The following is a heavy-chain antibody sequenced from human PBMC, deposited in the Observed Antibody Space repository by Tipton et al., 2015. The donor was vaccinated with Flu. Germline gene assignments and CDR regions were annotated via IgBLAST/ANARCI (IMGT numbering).Heavy chain of an antibody. CDR2: IHRSGDT. Sequence: LRLSCSVSGDSIGSRYYWGWIRQPPGKGLEWIGNIHRSGDTHHNPSLKSRVTISVDTSKNQFSLKLSSVTAADTAVYYCARDPSLGMPDYFDYWGRGILVTASS. D-gene: IGHD2-2*01. J-gene: IGHJ4*02. CDR1: GDSIGSRYY. V-gene: IGHV4-38-2*02. CDR3: ARDPSLGMPDYFDY.